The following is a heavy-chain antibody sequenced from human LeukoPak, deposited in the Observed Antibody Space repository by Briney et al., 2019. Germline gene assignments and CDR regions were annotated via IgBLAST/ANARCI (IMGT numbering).Heavy chain of an antibody. CDR2: ISWDGGST. D-gene: IGHD7-27*01. V-gene: IGHV3-43D*03. Sequence: SGXSLRLSCAASGFTFDDYAMHWVRQAPGKGLEWVSLISWDGGSTYYADSVKGRFTISRDNSKNSLYLQMNSLRAEDTALYYCAKDISLGNGFDPWGQGTLVTVSS. CDR3: AKDISLGNGFDP. CDR1: GFTFDDYA. J-gene: IGHJ5*02.